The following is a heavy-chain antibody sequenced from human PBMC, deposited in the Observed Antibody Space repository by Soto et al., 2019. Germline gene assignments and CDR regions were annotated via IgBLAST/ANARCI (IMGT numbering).Heavy chain of an antibody. D-gene: IGHD6-13*01. CDR1: GFTFSSYA. Sequence: EVQLLESGGGLVQPGGSLRLSCAASGFTFSSYAMSWVRQAPGKGLEWGSAISGSGGSTYYADSVKGRFTISRDNSKNTLYLQMNSLRAEDTAVYYCAKDRLGYSINFDYWGQGTLVTVSS. CDR2: ISGSGGST. V-gene: IGHV3-23*01. CDR3: AKDRLGYSINFDY. J-gene: IGHJ4*02.